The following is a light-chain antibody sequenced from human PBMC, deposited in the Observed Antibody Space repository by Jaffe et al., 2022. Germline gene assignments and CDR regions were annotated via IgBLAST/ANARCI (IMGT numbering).Light chain of an antibody. CDR3: MIWHSSAWV. CDR2: HKSDSDK. V-gene: IGLV5-45*01. J-gene: IGLJ3*02. Sequence: QAVLTQPASLSASPGASASLTCTLRSGINVDTYRIYWYQQKPGSPPQYLLRHKSDSDKQQGSGVPSRFSGSKDASANAVILLISGLQSEDEADYYCMIWHSSAWVFGGGTKLTVL. CDR1: SGINVDTYR.